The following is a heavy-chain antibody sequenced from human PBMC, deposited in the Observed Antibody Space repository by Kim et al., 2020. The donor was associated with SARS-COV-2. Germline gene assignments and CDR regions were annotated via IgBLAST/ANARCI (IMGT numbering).Heavy chain of an antibody. J-gene: IGHJ6*02. CDR2: IRSKAYGGTT. D-gene: IGHD3-22*01. V-gene: IGHV3-49*04. CDR1: GFTFGDYA. CDR3: TRDSYYDSGDYGMDV. Sequence: GGSLRLSCTASGFTFGDYAMSWVRQAPGKGLEWVGFIRSKAYGGTTEYAASVKGRFTISRDDSKSIAYLQMNSLKTEDTAVYYCTRDSYYDSGDYGMDVWGQGTTVTVSS.